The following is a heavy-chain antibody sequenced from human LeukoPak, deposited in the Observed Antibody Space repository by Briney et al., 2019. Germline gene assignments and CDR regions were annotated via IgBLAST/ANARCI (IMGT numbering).Heavy chain of an antibody. CDR1: GFTFSGSY. J-gene: IGHJ4*02. D-gene: IGHD4-17*01. Sequence: PGGSLTLSCAASGFTFSGSYMHWVRQASGKGLEGVGRIRSRANSYATAYAASVKGRFTISGDDSKKTAYPQMNSLKTECTAVYYCTRHNDGDEPFDYWGQGTLVTVSS. CDR3: TRHNDGDEPFDY. CDR2: IRSRANSYAT. V-gene: IGHV3-73*01.